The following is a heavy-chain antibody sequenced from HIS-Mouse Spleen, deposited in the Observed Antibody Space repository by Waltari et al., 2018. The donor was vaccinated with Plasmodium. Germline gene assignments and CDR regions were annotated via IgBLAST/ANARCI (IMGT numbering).Heavy chain of an antibody. J-gene: IGHJ1*01. CDR2: INPNSGGT. Sequence: QVQLVQSGAEVKKTGASVKVSCKASGSTFAGYHMHWVRQAPGQGLEWMGWINPNSGGTNYAQKFQGRVTMTRDTSISTAYMELSRLRSDDTAVYYCARVLGYKAAAGTFVEYFQHWGQGTLVTVSS. CDR1: GSTFAGYH. V-gene: IGHV1-2*02. D-gene: IGHD6-13*01. CDR3: ARVLGYKAAAGTFVEYFQH.